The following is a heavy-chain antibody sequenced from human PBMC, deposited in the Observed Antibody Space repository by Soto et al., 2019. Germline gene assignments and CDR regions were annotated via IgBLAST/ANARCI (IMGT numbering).Heavy chain of an antibody. CDR3: ARDSGFVMVRGVMEGG. CDR1: GYRFTSYG. V-gene: IGHV1-18*01. D-gene: IGHD3-10*01. Sequence: QVQLVQSGAEVKKPGASVKVSCKASGYRFTSYGISWVRQAPGQGLEWMGWISGYNGKINLAQKFEGRLIMTTDTSTTTAYMELRSLRSDDTAVYYCARDSGFVMVRGVMEGGWGQGTLVAVPS. J-gene: IGHJ4*02. CDR2: ISGYNGKI.